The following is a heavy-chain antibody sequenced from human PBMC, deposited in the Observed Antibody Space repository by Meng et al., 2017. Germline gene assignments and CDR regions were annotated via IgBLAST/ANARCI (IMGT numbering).Heavy chain of an antibody. V-gene: IGHV3-43D*03. CDR3: AKGFDYYDSSGYYQIYFDY. J-gene: IGHJ4*02. CDR2: ISWDGGST. CDR1: GFTFDDYA. D-gene: IGHD3-22*01. Sequence: GGLLRPSCAASGFTFDDYAMHWVRQAPGKGLEWVPLISWDGGSTYYADSVKGRFTISSDNSKNSLYLQMNTLRAEDTALYYCAKGFDYYDSSGYYQIYFDYWGQGTLVTVSS.